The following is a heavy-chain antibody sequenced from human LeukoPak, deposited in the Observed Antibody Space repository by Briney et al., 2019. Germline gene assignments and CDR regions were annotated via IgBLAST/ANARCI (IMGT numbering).Heavy chain of an antibody. CDR1: GYTFTGYY. D-gene: IGHD6-6*01. CDR3: ARVGCPIAASVQRFDP. V-gene: IGHV1-2*02. Sequence: AASVKVSCKASGYTFTGYYMHWVRQAPGQGLEWLGWINPNSGGTNYAQKFQGRVTMTRDTSISTAYMELSRLRSDDTAVYYCARVGCPIAASVQRFDPWGQGTLVTVSS. CDR2: INPNSGGT. J-gene: IGHJ5*02.